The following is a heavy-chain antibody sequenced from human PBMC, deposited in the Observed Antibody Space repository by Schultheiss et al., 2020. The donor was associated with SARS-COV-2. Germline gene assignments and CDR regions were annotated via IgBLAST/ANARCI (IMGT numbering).Heavy chain of an antibody. CDR3: ARAAYRDYQPLLFPFDY. V-gene: IGHV3-23*01. CDR2: ISGSGGST. J-gene: IGHJ4*02. D-gene: IGHD2-21*02. Sequence: GGSLRLSCAASGFTFSSYAMSWVRQAPGKGLEWVSAISGSGGSTYYADSVKGRFTISRDNSKNTLYLQMNSLRAEDTAVYYCARAAYRDYQPLLFPFDYWGQGTLVTVSS. CDR1: GFTFSSYA.